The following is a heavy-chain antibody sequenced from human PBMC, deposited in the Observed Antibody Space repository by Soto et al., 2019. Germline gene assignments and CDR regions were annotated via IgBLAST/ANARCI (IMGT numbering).Heavy chain of an antibody. CDR2: IWYDGSNK. CDR1: GFTFSSYG. CDR3: ARDKRGLYDY. V-gene: IGHV3-33*01. Sequence: QVQLVEPGGGVVQPGRSRRLSCAASGFTFSSYGMHWVRQAPGKGLEWVAVIWYDGSNKYYADSVKGRFTISRDNSKNTLYLQMNSLRAEDTAVYYCARDKRGLYDYWGQGTLVTVSS. J-gene: IGHJ4*02. D-gene: IGHD2-15*01.